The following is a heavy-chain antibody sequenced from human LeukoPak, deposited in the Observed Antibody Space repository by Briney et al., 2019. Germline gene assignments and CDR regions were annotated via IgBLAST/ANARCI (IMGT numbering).Heavy chain of an antibody. CDR1: GGSISSGSYY. CDR3: ARHVIYRYDY. J-gene: IGHJ4*02. V-gene: IGHV4-39*01. CDR2: IYYSGST. Sequence: SETLSLTCTVSGGSISSGSYYWVWIRQPPGRGLEWIGHIYYSGSTYYNLSLKSRVTISVDTSKNQFSLKLSSVTAADTAVYYCARHVIYRYDYWDQGTLVTVSS. D-gene: IGHD3-16*02.